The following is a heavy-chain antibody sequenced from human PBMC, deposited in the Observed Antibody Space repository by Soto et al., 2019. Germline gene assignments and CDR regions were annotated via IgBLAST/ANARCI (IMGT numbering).Heavy chain of an antibody. D-gene: IGHD2-15*01. J-gene: IGHJ4*02. Sequence: PSETLSLTCTVSRVSIINSYWTWIRQPPGKRLEWIGYIHYTGSTNYNPSLRGRVTMSVDTSKNQFSLKLTSVTAADTAVYYCVKVAGGGLFDYWGPGNLVTVSS. CDR1: RVSIINSY. CDR3: VKVAGGGLFDY. CDR2: IHYTGST. V-gene: IGHV4-59*01.